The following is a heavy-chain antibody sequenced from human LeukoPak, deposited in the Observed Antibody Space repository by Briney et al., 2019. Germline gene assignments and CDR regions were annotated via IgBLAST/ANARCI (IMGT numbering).Heavy chain of an antibody. Sequence: GGSLRLSCATSGFTFSSYSMNWVRQAPGKGLEWVSSISSSSSYIYYADSVKGRFTISRGNAKNSLYLQMNSLRAEDTAVYHCARAGGLYCSSTSCYPYYFDYWGQGTLVTVSS. CDR1: GFTFSSYS. J-gene: IGHJ4*02. V-gene: IGHV3-21*01. CDR3: ARAGGLYCSSTSCYPYYFDY. D-gene: IGHD2-2*01. CDR2: ISSSSSYI.